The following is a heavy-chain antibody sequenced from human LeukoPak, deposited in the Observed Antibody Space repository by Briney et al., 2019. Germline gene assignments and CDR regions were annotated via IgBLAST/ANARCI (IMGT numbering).Heavy chain of an antibody. D-gene: IGHD6-6*01. Sequence: SETLSLTCTVSGGSISSHYWSWIRQPPGEGLEWIGYIYYSGSTNYNPSLKSRVTISVDTSKNQFSLKLSSVTAADTAVYYCASAGDYSSFLFDYWGQGTLVTVSS. CDR1: GGSISSHY. CDR3: ASAGDYSSFLFDY. J-gene: IGHJ4*02. CDR2: IYYSGST. V-gene: IGHV4-59*11.